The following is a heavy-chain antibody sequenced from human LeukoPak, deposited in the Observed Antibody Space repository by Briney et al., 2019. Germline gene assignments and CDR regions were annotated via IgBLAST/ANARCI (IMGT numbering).Heavy chain of an antibody. Sequence: PGGSLRLSCAASGFTFSSYSMNRVRQAPGKGLEWVSSISSSSSYIYYADSVKGRFTISRDNAKNSLYLQMNSLRAEDTAVYYCARKTPRVYYYDSSGYYSDYWGQGTLVTVSS. D-gene: IGHD3-22*01. CDR3: ARKTPRVYYYDSSGYYSDY. CDR2: ISSSSSYI. V-gene: IGHV3-21*01. CDR1: GFTFSSYS. J-gene: IGHJ4*02.